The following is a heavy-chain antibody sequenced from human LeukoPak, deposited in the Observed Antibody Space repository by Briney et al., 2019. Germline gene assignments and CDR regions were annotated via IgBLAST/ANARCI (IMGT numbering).Heavy chain of an antibody. CDR3: ARQGMRWLQASPFDP. CDR2: IYYSGST. V-gene: IGHV4-59*08. Sequence: SETLSLTCTVSGGSISSYYWSWIRQPPGKGLEWIGYIYYSGSTNYNPSLKSRVTISVDTSKNQFSLRLSSVTAADTAVYYCARQGMRWLQASPFDPWGQGTLVTVSS. J-gene: IGHJ5*02. D-gene: IGHD5-24*01. CDR1: GGSISSYY.